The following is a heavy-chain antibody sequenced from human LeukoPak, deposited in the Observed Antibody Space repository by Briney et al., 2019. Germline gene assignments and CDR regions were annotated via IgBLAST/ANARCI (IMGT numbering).Heavy chain of an antibody. V-gene: IGHV3-23*01. CDR1: GFTVSSNY. Sequence: GGSLRLSCAASGFTVSSNYMSWVRQAPGKGLEWVSSISGSGATTDYADSVKGRFTISRDNVNKTLYLEMSSLRAEDTAVYFCAKDPRAMGPYFFDYWGQGALVTVSS. CDR2: ISGSGATT. CDR3: AKDPRAMGPYFFDY. J-gene: IGHJ4*02. D-gene: IGHD2-21*01.